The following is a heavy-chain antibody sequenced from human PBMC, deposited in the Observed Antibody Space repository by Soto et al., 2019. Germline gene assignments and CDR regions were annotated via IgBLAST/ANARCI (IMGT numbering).Heavy chain of an antibody. CDR2: IWYDGSNK. CDR1: GFTFSSYG. D-gene: IGHD3-10*01. V-gene: IGHV3-33*01. Sequence: GGSLRLSCAASGFTFSSYGMHWVRQAPGKGLEWVAVIWYDGSNKYYADSVKGRFTISRDNSKNTLYLQMNSLRAEDTAVYYCVRGKLLSRPSLRYFDYWGQGTLVTVSS. CDR3: VRGKLLSRPSLRYFDY. J-gene: IGHJ4*02.